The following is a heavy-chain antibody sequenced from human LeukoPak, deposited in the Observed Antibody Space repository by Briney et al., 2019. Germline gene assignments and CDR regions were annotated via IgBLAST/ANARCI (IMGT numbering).Heavy chain of an antibody. CDR2: INPIFGTA. V-gene: IGHV1-69*05. CDR3: ASVYGSGSYYTRYYFDY. CDR1: GYTFTGYY. D-gene: IGHD3-10*01. Sequence: GASVKVSCKASGYTFTGYYMHWVRQAPGQGLEWMGWINPIFGTANYAQKFQGRVTITTDESTSTAYMELSSLRSEDTAVYYCASVYGSGSYYTRYYFDYWGQGTLVTVSS. J-gene: IGHJ4*02.